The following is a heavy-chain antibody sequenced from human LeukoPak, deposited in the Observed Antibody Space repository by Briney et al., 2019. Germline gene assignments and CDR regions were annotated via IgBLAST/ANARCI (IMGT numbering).Heavy chain of an antibody. V-gene: IGHV3-7*01. CDR2: IKQDGSEK. J-gene: IGHJ5*02. CDR3: ARDWIFLVGATGWFDP. D-gene: IGHD1-26*01. CDR1: GFTFSSYW. Sequence: GGSLRLSCAASGFTFSSYWMSWVRQAPGKGLEWVAHIKQDGSEKYYVDSVKGRFTISRDNAKNSLYLQMNSLRAEDTAVYYCARDWIFLVGATGWFDPWGQGTLVTVSS.